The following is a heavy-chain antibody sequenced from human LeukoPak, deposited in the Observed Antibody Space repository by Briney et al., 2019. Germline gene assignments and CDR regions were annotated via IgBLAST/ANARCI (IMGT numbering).Heavy chain of an antibody. CDR2: ISDSGGRT. CDR3: AKEATDTGGYYYHY. J-gene: IGHJ4*02. D-gene: IGHD3-22*01. Sequence: GGSLRLSCAASGFSFSNYDMDWVRQAPGKGLEWVSTISDSGGRTYYADSVKGRFTVSRDNSKNTLYLQMNSLRADDTAVYYCAKEATDTGGYYYHYWGQGTLVTVSS. V-gene: IGHV3-23*01. CDR1: GFSFSNYD.